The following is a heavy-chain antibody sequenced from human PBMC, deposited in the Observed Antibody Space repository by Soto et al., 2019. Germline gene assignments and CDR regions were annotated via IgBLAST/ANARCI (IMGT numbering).Heavy chain of an antibody. V-gene: IGHV3-23*01. CDR2: ISGSGGST. D-gene: IGHD1-26*01. Sequence: GGSLRLSCAASGFTFSTHAMSWVRQAPGKGLEWVSAISGSGGSTHYADSVKGRFTISRDNSMNTLYLQMNSLIAEDTAVYYCAKGQSVGAAMLIDYWGQGTLVTVSS. CDR3: AKGQSVGAAMLIDY. J-gene: IGHJ4*02. CDR1: GFTFSTHA.